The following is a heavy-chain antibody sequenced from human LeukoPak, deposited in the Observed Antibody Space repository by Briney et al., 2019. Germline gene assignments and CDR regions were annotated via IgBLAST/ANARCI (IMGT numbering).Heavy chain of an antibody. J-gene: IGHJ4*02. V-gene: IGHV3-30*03. CDR1: GFTFSSYG. CDR3: ARSGGDAIRPFDY. Sequence: GGSLRLSCAASGFTFSSYGMHWVRQAPGKGLEWVAVISYDGSNKYYADSVKGRFTISRDNSKNTLYLQMSSLRSEDTAVYYCARSGGDAIRPFDYWGQGTLVTVSS. CDR2: ISYDGSNK. D-gene: IGHD2-21*02.